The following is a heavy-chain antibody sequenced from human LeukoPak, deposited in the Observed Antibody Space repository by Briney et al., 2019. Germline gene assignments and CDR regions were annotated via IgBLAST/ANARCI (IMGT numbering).Heavy chain of an antibody. CDR3: VRVYSYVLH. D-gene: IGHD5-18*01. CDR2: IKLDGSEK. Sequence: GGPLRLSCATSGFPFSSYRMSWVRQAPGKGLEWVANIKLDGSEKNYVDSVKGRFTISRDNAKNSLYLQMDSLGAEDTAVYYCVRVYSYVLHWGQGTLVTVSS. V-gene: IGHV3-7*04. CDR1: GFPFSSYR. J-gene: IGHJ4*02.